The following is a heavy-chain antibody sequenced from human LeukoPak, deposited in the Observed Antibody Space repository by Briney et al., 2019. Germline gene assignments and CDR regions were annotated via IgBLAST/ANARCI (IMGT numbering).Heavy chain of an antibody. CDR3: ARETMGADIVLVPTPFDAFDL. J-gene: IGHJ3*01. CDR2: IKQDGSEK. CDR1: GFTFSRYW. V-gene: IGHV3-7*01. Sequence: GGSLRLSCAASGFTFSRYWMSWVRQAPGKGLEWVANIKQDGSEKYYVDSVKGRFTISRDNAKNSMYLQMNSLRAEDTAVYYCARETMGADIVLVPTPFDAFDLWGQRTMVTVSS. D-gene: IGHD2-2*01.